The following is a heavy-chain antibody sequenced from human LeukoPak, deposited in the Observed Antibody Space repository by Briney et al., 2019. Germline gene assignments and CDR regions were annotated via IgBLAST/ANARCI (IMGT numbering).Heavy chain of an antibody. CDR1: GGSITNYY. CDR3: ARALSGDWFDP. CDR2: MSYSGSS. V-gene: IGHV4-59*01. Sequence: SETLSLTCTVSGGSITNYYWSWIRQPPGMGLEWIAYMSYSGSSNYNPSLRSRVTISLDTSKNQFPLRLTSVTAADTAVYYCARALSGDWFDPWGQGTLVTVSS. J-gene: IGHJ5*02. D-gene: IGHD2/OR15-2a*01.